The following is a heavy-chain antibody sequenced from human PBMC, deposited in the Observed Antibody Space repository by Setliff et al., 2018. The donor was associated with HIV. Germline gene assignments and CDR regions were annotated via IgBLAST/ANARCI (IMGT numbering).Heavy chain of an antibody. CDR2: INHGGST. CDR1: GGSFSGYY. Sequence: SETLSLTCAVYGGSFSGYYWSWIRQTPGKGLEWIGEINHGGSTNYNPSLKSRVTVSPDTSKNQFSLKLRSVTAADTAVYYCARRGIMITFGGVYFDSWGQGALVTVSS. V-gene: IGHV4-34*01. J-gene: IGHJ4*02. CDR3: ARRGIMITFGGVYFDS. D-gene: IGHD3-16*01.